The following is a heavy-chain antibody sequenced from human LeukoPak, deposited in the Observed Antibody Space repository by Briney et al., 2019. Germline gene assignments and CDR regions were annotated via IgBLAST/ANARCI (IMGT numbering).Heavy chain of an antibody. CDR2: IKQDGSEK. CDR3: ARVSLDAAVDYYYYYMDV. CDR1: GFTFSSYW. J-gene: IGHJ6*03. D-gene: IGHD1-1*01. V-gene: IGHV3-7*01. Sequence: GGSLRLSCAASGFTFSSYWMSWVRQAPGKGLEWVAHIKQDGSEKYYVDSVKGRFTISRDNAKNSLYLQMNSLRAEDTAVYYCARVSLDAAVDYYYYYMDVWGKGTTVTISS.